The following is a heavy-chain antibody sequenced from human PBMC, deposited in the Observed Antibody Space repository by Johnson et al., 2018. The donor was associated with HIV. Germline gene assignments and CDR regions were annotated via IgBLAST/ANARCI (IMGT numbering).Heavy chain of an antibody. CDR3: ARDITAARPSAFDI. Sequence: QVQLVESGGGVVQPGRSLGLSCAASGFSFSGYAMHWVRQAPGKGLDWVPVISYDGSNKYYADSVKGRFTISRDNSKNTLYLQMNSLRAEDTAVYYCARDITAARPSAFDIWGQGTMVTVSS. D-gene: IGHD6-6*01. J-gene: IGHJ3*02. CDR2: ISYDGSNK. V-gene: IGHV3-30-3*01. CDR1: GFSFSGYA.